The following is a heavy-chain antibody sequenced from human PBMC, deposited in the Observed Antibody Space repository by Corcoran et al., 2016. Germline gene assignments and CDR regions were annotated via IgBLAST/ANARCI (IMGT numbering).Heavy chain of an antibody. CDR1: GFSFSSYA. CDR3: AKGYYDSSGTYRSVDY. Sequence: EVQLLESGGGLVQPGGSLRLSCAASGFSFSSYAMSWVRPVPGQGLEWVSTISGSGTSTYYADSVKGRFTISRDNSKNTLYLQMNSLRAEDTAVYYCAKGYYDSSGTYRSVDYWGQGTLVTVSS. D-gene: IGHD3-10*01. V-gene: IGHV3-23*01. J-gene: IGHJ4*02. CDR2: ISGSGTST.